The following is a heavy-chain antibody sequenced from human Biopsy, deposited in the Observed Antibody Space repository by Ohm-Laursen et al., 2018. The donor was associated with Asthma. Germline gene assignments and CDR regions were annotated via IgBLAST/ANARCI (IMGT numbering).Heavy chain of an antibody. J-gene: IGHJ6*02. V-gene: IGHV1-69*06. CDR3: AREVSTVDYGYYYFAMDV. CDR1: GGMFGNYA. D-gene: IGHD4-17*01. CDR2: ISPIFGSS. Sequence: SSVKVSCKASGGMFGNYAISWVRQAPGLGLEWMGGISPIFGSSNYAQRFQGRVTITADIFTRTVYMELSSLRSEDLAVYYCAREVSTVDYGYYYFAMDVWGQGTTVTVSS.